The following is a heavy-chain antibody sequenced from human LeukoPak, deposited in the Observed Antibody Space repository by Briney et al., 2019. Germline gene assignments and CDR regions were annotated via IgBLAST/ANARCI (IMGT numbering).Heavy chain of an antibody. V-gene: IGHV4-34*01. CDR3: ARVGFGVVPAAAYYFDY. CDR2: IYYSGST. Sequence: PSETLSLTCAVYGGSFSGYYWSWIRQPPGKGLEWIGYIYYSGSTYYNPSLKSRVTISVDTSKNQFSLKLSSVTAADTAVYYCARVGFGVVPAAAYYFDYWGQGTLVTVSS. J-gene: IGHJ4*02. D-gene: IGHD2-2*01. CDR1: GGSFSGYY.